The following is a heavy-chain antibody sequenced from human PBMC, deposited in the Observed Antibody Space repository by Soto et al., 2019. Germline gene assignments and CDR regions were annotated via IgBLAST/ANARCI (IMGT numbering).Heavy chain of an antibody. CDR3: ARGPPYYYDSSDYSPYYFDY. V-gene: IGHV3-48*01. CDR2: SSSSSRTI. D-gene: IGHD3-22*01. CDR1: GFTFSSYS. J-gene: IGHJ4*02. Sequence: PGGSLRLSCAASGFTFSSYSMNWVRQAPGKGLEWVSYSSSSSRTIYYADSVKGRFTISRDNAKNSLYLQMNSLRAEDTAVYYCARGPPYYYDSSDYSPYYFDYWGQGTLVTVSS.